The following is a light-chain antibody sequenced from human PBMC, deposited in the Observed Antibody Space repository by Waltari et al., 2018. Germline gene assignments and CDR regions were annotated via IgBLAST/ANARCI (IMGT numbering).Light chain of an antibody. CDR1: QSISSY. CDR2: LAS. J-gene: IGKJ3*01. Sequence: DIQMTQSPSSLSASVGDSVTIPCRASQSISSYVNWYQQKPGKAPKLLIYLASTLQSGVPSRFSGSGSGTDFTLTISSLQPEDFATYYCQQSYNPPFTFGPGTKVDIK. V-gene: IGKV1-39*01. CDR3: QQSYNPPFT.